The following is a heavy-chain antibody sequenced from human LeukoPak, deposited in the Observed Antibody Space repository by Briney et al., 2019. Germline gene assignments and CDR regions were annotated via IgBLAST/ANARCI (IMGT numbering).Heavy chain of an antibody. CDR3: ARHWCSSTSCYSLFDY. J-gene: IGHJ4*02. CDR1: GGSFSGYY. D-gene: IGHD2-2*01. Sequence: PSETLSLTCAVYGGSFSGYYWSWIRQPPGKGLEWIGEINHSGSTNYNPSLKSRVTISVDTSKNQFSLKLSSVTAADTAVYYCARHWCSSTSCYSLFDYWGQGTLVTVSS. CDR2: INHSGST. V-gene: IGHV4-34*01.